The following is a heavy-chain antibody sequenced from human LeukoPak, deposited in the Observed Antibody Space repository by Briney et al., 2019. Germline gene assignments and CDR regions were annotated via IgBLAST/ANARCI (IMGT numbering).Heavy chain of an antibody. Sequence: GRSLRLSCAASGFTFSSYGMHWVRQAPGKGLEWVAVIWYDGSNQYYADSVKGRFTISRENAKSSLYLQMNSLRVGDTAVYYCVRAPPGTGWLIDHWGQGTLVAVSS. CDR3: VRAPPGTGWLIDH. D-gene: IGHD6-19*01. CDR2: IWYDGSNQ. V-gene: IGHV3-33*01. J-gene: IGHJ4*02. CDR1: GFTFSSYG.